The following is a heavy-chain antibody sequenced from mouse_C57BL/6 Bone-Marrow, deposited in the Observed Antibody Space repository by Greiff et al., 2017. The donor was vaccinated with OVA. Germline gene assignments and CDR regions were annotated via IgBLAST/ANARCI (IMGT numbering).Heavy chain of an antibody. V-gene: IGHV2-2*01. Sequence: QVQLQQSGPGLVQPSQSLSITCTVSGFSLTSYGVHWVRQSPGKGLEWLGVIWSGGSTDYNAAFISRLSISKDNSKSQVFFKMNSLQADDTAIYYCSSVRFAYWGQGTLVTVSA. CDR2: IWSGGST. J-gene: IGHJ3*01. CDR1: GFSLTSYG. CDR3: SSVRFAY.